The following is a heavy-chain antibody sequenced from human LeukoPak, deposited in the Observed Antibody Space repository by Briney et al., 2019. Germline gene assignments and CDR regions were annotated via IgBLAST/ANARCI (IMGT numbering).Heavy chain of an antibody. Sequence: PGGSLRLSCAASGFTFSSYWMHWVRQAPGKGLVWVSRINTDGSSTSYADSVKGRFTISRDNAKNTLYLQMNSLRAEDTAVYYCARVPGDSYGSPPEFYCGQGALVTVSS. CDR1: GFTFSSYW. D-gene: IGHD5-18*01. V-gene: IGHV3-74*01. CDR2: INTDGSST. CDR3: ARVPGDSYGSPPEFY. J-gene: IGHJ4*02.